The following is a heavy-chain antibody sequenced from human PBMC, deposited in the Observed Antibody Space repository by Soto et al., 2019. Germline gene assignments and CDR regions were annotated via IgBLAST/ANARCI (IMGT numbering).Heavy chain of an antibody. J-gene: IGHJ6*02. CDR1: GGSFSGYY. D-gene: IGHD3-10*01. Sequence: SETLSLTCAVYGGSFSGYYWSWIRQPPGKGLEWIGEINHSGSTNYNPSLKSRVTISVDTSKNQFSLKLSSVTAADTAVYYCAATGLRRRNYGMDVWGQGTTVTVSS. CDR3: AATGLRRRNYGMDV. CDR2: INHSGST. V-gene: IGHV4-34*01.